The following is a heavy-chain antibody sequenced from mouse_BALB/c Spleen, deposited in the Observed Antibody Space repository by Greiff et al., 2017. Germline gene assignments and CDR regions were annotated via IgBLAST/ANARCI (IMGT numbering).Heavy chain of an antibody. CDR3: ARSARAFAY. V-gene: IGHV1S29*02. CDR1: GYTFTDYN. D-gene: IGHD3-1*01. Sequence: VQLQQSGPELVKPGASVKISCKASGYTFTDYNMHWVKQSHGKSLEWIGDIYPYNGGTGYNQKFKSKATLTVDNSSSTAYMELRSLTSEDSAVYYCARSARAFAYWGQGTLVTVSA. CDR2: IYPYNGGT. J-gene: IGHJ3*01.